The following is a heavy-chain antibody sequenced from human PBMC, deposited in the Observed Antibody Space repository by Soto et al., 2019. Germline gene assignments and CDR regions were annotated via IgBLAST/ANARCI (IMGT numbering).Heavy chain of an antibody. V-gene: IGHV3-7*03. CDR1: GFTFSSYW. Sequence: GGSLRLSCAASGFTFSSYWMSWVRQAPGKGLEWVANIKQDGSEKYYVDSVKGRFIIPRDNFKNTLFLQMNSLRAEDTAVYYCAKDVHYDIVTGIEYFHHWAQGTLVTVSS. CDR3: AKDVHYDIVTGIEYFHH. J-gene: IGHJ1*01. D-gene: IGHD3-9*01. CDR2: IKQDGSEK.